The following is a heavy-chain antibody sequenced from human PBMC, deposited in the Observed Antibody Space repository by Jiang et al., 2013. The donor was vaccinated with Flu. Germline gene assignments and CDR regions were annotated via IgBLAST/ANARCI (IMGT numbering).Heavy chain of an antibody. Sequence: VKPSETLSLTCGVSGFPISRSYYWVWIRQPPGKGLEWIGGIYDNGNAYYNPPLRTRVTISIDTSKKQFSLRLTSVTAADTAVYYCARRSEIGDLPIADYWGQGTLVTVSS. CDR3: ARRSEIGDLPIADY. V-gene: IGHV4-38-2*01. CDR1: GFPISRSYY. D-gene: IGHD4-17*01. J-gene: IGHJ4*02. CDR2: IYDNGNA.